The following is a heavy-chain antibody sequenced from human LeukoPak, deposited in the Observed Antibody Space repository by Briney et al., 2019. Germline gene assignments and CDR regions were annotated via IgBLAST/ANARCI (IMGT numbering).Heavy chain of an antibody. Sequence: ASVTVSCKASGYTFTNYGVSWVRQAPGQRLEWMGWISGYNGNTNYAQKLQGRVTMTTDTSTRTAYMEVRSLRSDDTAVYYCAREGATYLDYWGQGTLVTVS. CDR3: AREGATYLDY. CDR2: ISGYNGNT. CDR1: GYTFTNYG. V-gene: IGHV1-18*01. J-gene: IGHJ4*02. D-gene: IGHD5-12*01.